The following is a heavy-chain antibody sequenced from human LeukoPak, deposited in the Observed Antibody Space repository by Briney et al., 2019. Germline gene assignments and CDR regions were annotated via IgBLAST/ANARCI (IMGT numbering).Heavy chain of an antibody. D-gene: IGHD1-7*01. J-gene: IGHJ4*02. CDR1: GFTFSNYG. Sequence: GGSLRLSCAASGFTFSNYGIHWVRQAPGKGLEWVAFIRYDGSNKYYADSVKGRFTISRDNSKNTLYLQMNSLRAEDTAVYYCVRGGTTSYDYWGQGTLVTVSS. CDR3: VRGGTTSYDY. CDR2: IRYDGSNK. V-gene: IGHV3-30*02.